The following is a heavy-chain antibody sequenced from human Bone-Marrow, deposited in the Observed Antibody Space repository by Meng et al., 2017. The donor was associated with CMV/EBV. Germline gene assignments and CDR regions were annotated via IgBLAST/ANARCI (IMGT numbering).Heavy chain of an antibody. CDR1: GGSISSGDYY. Sequence: SETLSLTCTVSGGSISSGDYYWSWIRQPPGKGLEWIGYIYYSGSTYCNPSLKSRVTISVDTSKNQFSLKLSSVTAADTAVYYCARIPPIYCSSTSCPGRFDPWGQGTLVTVSS. CDR2: IYYSGST. D-gene: IGHD2-2*01. CDR3: ARIPPIYCSSTSCPGRFDP. J-gene: IGHJ5*02. V-gene: IGHV4-30-4*08.